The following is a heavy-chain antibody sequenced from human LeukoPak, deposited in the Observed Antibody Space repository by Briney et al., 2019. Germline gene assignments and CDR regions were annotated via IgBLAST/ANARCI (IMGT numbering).Heavy chain of an antibody. CDR2: IWYDGSNK. J-gene: IGHJ4*02. V-gene: IGHV3-33*01. Sequence: PGGSLRLSCAASGFTFSSYGMHWVRQAPGKGLEWVAVIWYDGSNKYYADSVKGRFTISRDNSKNTLYLQMNSLRAEDTAVYYCAREETIDRYYFDYWGQGTLVTVSS. CDR1: GFTFSSYG. CDR3: AREETIDRYYFDY. D-gene: IGHD2/OR15-2a*01.